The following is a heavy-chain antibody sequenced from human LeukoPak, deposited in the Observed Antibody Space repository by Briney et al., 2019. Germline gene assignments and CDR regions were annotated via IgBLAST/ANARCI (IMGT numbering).Heavy chain of an antibody. CDR1: GYTFTAYY. Sequence: ASVKVSCKASGYTFTAYYMHWVRQAPGQGLEWMGRINPNTGGTNYAQKFQGRVTMTRDTSISTAYMELSSLTSDDTAVYYCARDRPSDYWGQGTLVSVSS. CDR3: ARDRPSDY. V-gene: IGHV1-2*06. J-gene: IGHJ4*02. CDR2: INPNTGGT.